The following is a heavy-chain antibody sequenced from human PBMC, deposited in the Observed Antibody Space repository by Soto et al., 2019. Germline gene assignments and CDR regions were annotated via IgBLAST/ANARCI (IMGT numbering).Heavy chain of an antibody. D-gene: IGHD2-15*01. CDR1: GFTFSSYS. CDR3: ARGLGYCSGGSCYYLNNYYMDV. CDR2: ISSSSSYI. J-gene: IGHJ6*03. Sequence: GGSLRLSCAASGFTFSSYSMNWVRQAPGKGLEWVSSISSSSSYIYYADSVKGRFTISRDNAKNSLYLQMNSLRAEDTAVYYCARGLGYCSGGSCYYLNNYYMDVWGKGTTVTVSS. V-gene: IGHV3-21*01.